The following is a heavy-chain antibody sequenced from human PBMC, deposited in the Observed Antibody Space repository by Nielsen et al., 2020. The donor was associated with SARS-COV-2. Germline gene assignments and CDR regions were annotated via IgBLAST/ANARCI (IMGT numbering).Heavy chain of an antibody. CDR3: AKDLLVYASSEGYGMDV. Sequence: GESLKISCAASGFAFSSYVLHWVRRAPGKGPEWVSAIGTGGDTYYADSVMGRFTISRDNAKKSLYLQMNSLRAEDTALYYCAKDLLVYASSEGYGMDVWGQGTTVTVSS. D-gene: IGHD2-8*01. V-gene: IGHV3-47*02. CDR1: GFAFSSYV. CDR2: IGTGGDT. J-gene: IGHJ6*02.